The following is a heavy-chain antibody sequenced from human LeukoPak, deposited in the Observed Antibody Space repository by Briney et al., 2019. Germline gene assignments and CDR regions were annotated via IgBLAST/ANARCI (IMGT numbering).Heavy chain of an antibody. CDR1: GYTFTSYA. V-gene: IGHV1-3*01. J-gene: IGHJ4*02. CDR2: INAGNGNT. CDR3: AREGYSSGWYHIRDY. Sequence: GASVKVSCKASGYTFTSYAMHWVRQAPGQRLEWMGWINAGNGNTKYSQKFQGRDTITRDTSASTAYMELSSLRSEDTAVYYCAREGYSSGWYHIRDYWGQGTLVTVSS. D-gene: IGHD6-19*01.